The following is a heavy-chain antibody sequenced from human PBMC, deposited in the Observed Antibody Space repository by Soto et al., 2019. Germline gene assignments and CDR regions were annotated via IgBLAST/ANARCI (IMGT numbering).Heavy chain of an antibody. Sequence: ESGGGVVQPGRSLRLSCAASGFTFSSYGMHWVRQAPGKGLEWVAVISYDGSNKYYADSVKGRFTISRDNSKNTLYLQMNSLRAEDTAVYYCAKDPGYSSGWADYWGQGTLVTVSS. V-gene: IGHV3-30*18. CDR1: GFTFSSYG. CDR2: ISYDGSNK. J-gene: IGHJ4*02. D-gene: IGHD6-19*01. CDR3: AKDPGYSSGWADY.